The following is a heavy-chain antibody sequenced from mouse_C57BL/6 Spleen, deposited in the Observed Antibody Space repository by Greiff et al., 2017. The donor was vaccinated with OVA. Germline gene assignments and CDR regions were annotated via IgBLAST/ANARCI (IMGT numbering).Heavy chain of an antibody. CDR2: IYPRDGST. CDR1: GYTFTDHT. D-gene: IGHD1-2*01. Sequence: QVQLKQSDAELVKPGASVKISCKVSGYTFTDHTLHWMKQRPEQGLEWIGYIYPRDGSTKYNEKFKGKATLTADKSSSTAYMQLNSLTSEDSAVYFGAQRVPLRPGYFDVWGTGTTVTVSS. J-gene: IGHJ1*03. CDR3: AQRVPLRPGYFDV. V-gene: IGHV1-78*01.